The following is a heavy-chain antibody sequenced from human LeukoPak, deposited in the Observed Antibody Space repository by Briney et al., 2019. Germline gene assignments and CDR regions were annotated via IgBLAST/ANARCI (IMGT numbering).Heavy chain of an antibody. CDR3: ARTQNPYDFWSGYYKGGYYFDY. Sequence: PSETLSLTCTVSGYSISSGYYWGWIRQPPGKGLEWIGSIYHSGSTYYNPSLKSRATISVDTSKNQFSLKLSSVTAADTAVYYCARTQNPYDFWSGYYKGGYYFDYWGQGTLVTVSS. CDR1: GYSISSGYY. CDR2: IYHSGST. D-gene: IGHD3-3*01. V-gene: IGHV4-38-2*02. J-gene: IGHJ4*02.